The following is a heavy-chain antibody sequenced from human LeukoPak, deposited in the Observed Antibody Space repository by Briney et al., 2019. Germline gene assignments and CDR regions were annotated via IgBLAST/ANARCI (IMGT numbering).Heavy chain of an antibody. Sequence: PSETLSLTCTVSGGSMSSYYWSWIRQPPGKGLEWIGYIYYSGSTNYNLSLKSRVTISVDTSKNQFSLKVSSVTAADTAVYYCARRWGIAVAGRLYYFDYWGQGTLVTVSS. CDR3: ARRWGIAVAGRLYYFDY. CDR2: IYYSGST. V-gene: IGHV4-59*01. J-gene: IGHJ4*02. D-gene: IGHD6-19*01. CDR1: GGSMSSYY.